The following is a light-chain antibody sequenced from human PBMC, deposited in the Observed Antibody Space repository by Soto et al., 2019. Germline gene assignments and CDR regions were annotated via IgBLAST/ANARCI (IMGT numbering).Light chain of an antibody. Sequence: DIQLTQSPSSLSASVGDRVTITCRASQAISSYFAWYQQKPGKVPELLIYATSTLQSGAPSRFSGSGSGTDFTLTISSLQPEDVATYYCHKYNHAPTFGGGTKVEIK. CDR3: HKYNHAPT. CDR2: ATS. V-gene: IGKV1-27*01. CDR1: QAISSY. J-gene: IGKJ4*01.